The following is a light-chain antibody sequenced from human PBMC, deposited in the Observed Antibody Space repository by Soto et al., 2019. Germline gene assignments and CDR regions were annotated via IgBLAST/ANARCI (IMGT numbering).Light chain of an antibody. CDR1: QSVTNSF. V-gene: IGKV3-20*01. J-gene: IGKJ2*01. Sequence: ENVLTQSPGTLSLSPGERATLSCRASQSVTNSFFAWYQQKPGQAPRLLIYGISSRATGIPDRFSGSGSGTDFTLTISRPEPEDFVVYYCQQYISLPHTFGQGTKLEVK. CDR3: QQYISLPHT. CDR2: GIS.